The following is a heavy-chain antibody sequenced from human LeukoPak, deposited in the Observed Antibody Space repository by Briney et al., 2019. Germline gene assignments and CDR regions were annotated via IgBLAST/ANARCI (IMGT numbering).Heavy chain of an antibody. Sequence: SETLSLTCTVSGDSISSYYWSWIRQSAGKGLEWIGRIQPSGSTNYNPSLKSRVTMSVDTSKNQFSLKLSSVTAADTAMYYCARGEPKALYLEDWGQGTLVTVSS. V-gene: IGHV4-4*07. J-gene: IGHJ4*02. D-gene: IGHD1-26*01. CDR3: ARGEPKALYLED. CDR1: GDSISSYY. CDR2: IQPSGST.